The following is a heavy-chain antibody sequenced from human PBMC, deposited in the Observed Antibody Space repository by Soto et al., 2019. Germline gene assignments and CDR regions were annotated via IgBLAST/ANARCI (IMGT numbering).Heavy chain of an antibody. Sequence: QVQLVQSGADVKKPGSSVKVSCKASGGTLNNYLITWVRQAPGQGLEWMGEIIPISGTSNFAQKFQGRVTITAVESTSTAYMELSSLRSEDRAVYYCARGGVDTITFDYWGPGTLVTVSS. CDR2: IIPISGTS. J-gene: IGHJ4*02. D-gene: IGHD4-4*01. CDR3: ARGGVDTITFDY. V-gene: IGHV1-69*01. CDR1: GGTLNNYL.